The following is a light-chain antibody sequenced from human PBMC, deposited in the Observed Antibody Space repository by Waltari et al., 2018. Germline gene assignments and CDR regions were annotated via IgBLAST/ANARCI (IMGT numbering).Light chain of an antibody. V-gene: IGKV1-5*01. CDR3: QQYNSHSTWT. J-gene: IGKJ1*01. Sequence: DIQMTQSPSTLSASVGDRVTITCRASQSVSSWLAWYQQKPGRAPKLLIYEASSLEGGVPSRFSGSGSGTECTLTISSLQPDDFATYYCQQYNSHSTWTFGQGTKVEIK. CDR2: EAS. CDR1: QSVSSW.